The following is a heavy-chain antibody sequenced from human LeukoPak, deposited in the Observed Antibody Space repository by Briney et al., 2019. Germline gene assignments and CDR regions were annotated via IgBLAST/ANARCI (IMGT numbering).Heavy chain of an antibody. CDR3: ARPNTAMVPYYFDY. CDR2: INHSGST. D-gene: IGHD5-18*01. J-gene: IGHJ4*02. CDR1: GGSFSGYY. Sequence: SETLSPTCAVYGGSFSGYYWSWIRQPPGKGLEWIGEINHSGSTNYNPSLKSRVTISVDTSKNQFSLKLSSVTAADTAVYYCARPNTAMVPYYFDYWGQGTLVTVSS. V-gene: IGHV4-34*01.